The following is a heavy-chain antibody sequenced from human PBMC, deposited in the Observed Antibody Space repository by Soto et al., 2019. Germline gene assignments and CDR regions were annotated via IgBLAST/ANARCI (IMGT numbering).Heavy chain of an antibody. CDR3: ATSAGGDYYDSSGYYSPPGFDN. CDR2: IIPIFGTT. J-gene: IGHJ4*02. Sequence: QVQLVQSGAEVKKPGSSVKVSCEASGGTFGSYTISWVRQAPGQGLEWMGGIIPIFGTTNYAQKFQGRVTITADESTSAAYMELSSLRSEDTAMYYCATSAGGDYYDSSGYYSPPGFDNWGQGTLVTVSS. D-gene: IGHD3-22*01. V-gene: IGHV1-69*12. CDR1: GGTFGSYT.